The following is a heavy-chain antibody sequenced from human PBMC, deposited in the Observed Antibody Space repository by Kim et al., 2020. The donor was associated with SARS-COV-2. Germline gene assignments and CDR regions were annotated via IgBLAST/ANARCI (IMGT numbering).Heavy chain of an antibody. CDR2: IYYSGST. CDR1: GGSISGYY. Sequence: SETLSLTCTVSGGSISGYYWSWIRQPPGKGLEWIGYIYYSGSTNYNPSLKSRVTISVDTSKNQFSLKLSSVTAADTAVYYCARSYCSGGSCYSWDWFDPWGQGTLVTVSS. D-gene: IGHD2-15*01. V-gene: IGHV4-59*13. CDR3: ARSYCSGGSCYSWDWFDP. J-gene: IGHJ5*02.